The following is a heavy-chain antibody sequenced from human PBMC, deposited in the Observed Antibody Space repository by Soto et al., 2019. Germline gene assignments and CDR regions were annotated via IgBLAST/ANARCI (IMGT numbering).Heavy chain of an antibody. J-gene: IGHJ4*02. CDR1: GGTFSSYA. CDR3: ARLGGGYYQYFGY. V-gene: IGHV1-69*13. CDR2: IIPIFGTA. D-gene: IGHD3-3*01. Sequence: SVKVSCKASGGTFSSYAISWVRQAPGQGLEWMGGIIPIFGTANYAQKFQGRVTITADESTSTAYMELSSLRSEDTAVYYCARLGGGYYQYFGYWGQGTLVTVSS.